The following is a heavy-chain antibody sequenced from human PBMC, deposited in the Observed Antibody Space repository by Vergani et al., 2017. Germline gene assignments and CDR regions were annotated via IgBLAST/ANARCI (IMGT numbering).Heavy chain of an antibody. V-gene: IGHV3-23*04. CDR3: AKADSSGLVVITPDY. D-gene: IGHD3-22*01. Sequence: EVQLVESGGGLVQPGGSLRLSCAASGFTFSSYAMSWVRQAPGKGLEWVSSISGSGATTYYADSVKGRFTISKDKSKNTLYLQMNSLRAEDTAVYYCAKADSSGLVVITPDYWGQGTLVTVSS. CDR1: GFTFSSYA. CDR2: ISGSGATT. J-gene: IGHJ4*02.